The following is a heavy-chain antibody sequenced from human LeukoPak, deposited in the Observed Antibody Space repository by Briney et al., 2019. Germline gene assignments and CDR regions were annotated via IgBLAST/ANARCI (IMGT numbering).Heavy chain of an antibody. CDR1: GFTFSSYT. V-gene: IGHV3-23*01. J-gene: IGHJ4*02. Sequence: GGSLRLSCAAFGFTFSSYTMSWVRQAPGKGLEWVSTITTSDGNTYYADSVKGRFTASRDNSKNTLFLQMNSLRAEDTAVYYCAKDGGLWVSAHWGDSWGRGTLVTVSS. CDR2: ITTSDGNT. CDR3: AKDGGLWVSAHWGDS. D-gene: IGHD7-27*01.